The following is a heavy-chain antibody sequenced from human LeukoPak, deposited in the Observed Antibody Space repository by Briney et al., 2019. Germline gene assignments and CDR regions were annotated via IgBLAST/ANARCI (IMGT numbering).Heavy chain of an antibody. CDR3: ARSQSLSGSYRYYFTY. CDR2: MYYSGNS. V-gene: IGHV4-61*08. D-gene: IGHD1-26*01. Sequence: SETLSLTCSVSGVSVGSAGYYWTWIRQPPGKGLEWIGYMYYSGNSNYNPFLKSRVTMSLDPSKNRFSLKLSSVTAADTAVYYCARSQSLSGSYRYYFTYWGQGTLVTVSS. CDR1: GVSVGSAGYY. J-gene: IGHJ4*02.